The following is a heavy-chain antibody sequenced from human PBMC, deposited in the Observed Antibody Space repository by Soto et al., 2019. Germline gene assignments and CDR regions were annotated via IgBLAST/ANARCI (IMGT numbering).Heavy chain of an antibody. J-gene: IGHJ4*02. CDR2: INAGNGNT. Sequence: ASVKVSCKAPGYTFTSYAMHWVRQAPGQRLEWMGWINAGNGNTKYSQKFQGRVTITRDTSASTAYMELSSLRSEDTAVYYCARAGSGWPFDYWGQGTLVTVSS. V-gene: IGHV1-3*01. D-gene: IGHD6-19*01. CDR3: ARAGSGWPFDY. CDR1: GYTFTSYA.